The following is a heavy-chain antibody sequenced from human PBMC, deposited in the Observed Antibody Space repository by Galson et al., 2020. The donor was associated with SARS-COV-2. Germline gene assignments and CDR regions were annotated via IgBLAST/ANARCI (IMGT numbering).Heavy chain of an antibody. J-gene: IGHJ4*02. CDR3: ARRVSGSYLAFDY. CDR1: GFMFSSHS. CDR2: ISISGATI. D-gene: IGHD1-26*01. Sequence: SCATSGFMFSSHSINWVRQAPGKGLEWVSYISISGATIYYADSVKGRFTISRDNAKNSVYLQMNSLRAEDTAVYYCARRVSGSYLAFDYWGQGTLVTVSS. V-gene: IGHV3-48*04.